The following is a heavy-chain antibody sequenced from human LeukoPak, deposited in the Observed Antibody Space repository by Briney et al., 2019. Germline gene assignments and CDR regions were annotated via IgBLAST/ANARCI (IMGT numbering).Heavy chain of an antibody. J-gene: IGHJ4*02. Sequence: GGSLRLSCATSGFPFSDFSMSWVRQAPGKGLEWISTTNSGGATTDYAESVKGRFTISRDNSKNTLYLQMSSLRVEDTAMYYCAKQSYARSLGEGGPGTLVTVSS. CDR3: AKQSYARSLGE. V-gene: IGHV3-23*01. CDR1: GFPFSDFS. CDR2: TNSGGATT. D-gene: IGHD2-8*01.